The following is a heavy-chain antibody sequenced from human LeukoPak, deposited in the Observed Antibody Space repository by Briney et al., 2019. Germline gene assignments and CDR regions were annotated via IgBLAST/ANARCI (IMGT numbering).Heavy chain of an antibody. CDR3: ATNSSWFDY. Sequence: TETLSLTCTVSGGSISSSYWSWIRQPPGKGLEWIGYISDSGSTNYNPSLKSRVTISVDTSKNQLFLKLRSVTTADTAVYYCATNSSWFDYWGQGTLVTVSS. D-gene: IGHD6-13*01. CDR1: GGSISSSY. V-gene: IGHV4-59*01. J-gene: IGHJ4*02. CDR2: ISDSGST.